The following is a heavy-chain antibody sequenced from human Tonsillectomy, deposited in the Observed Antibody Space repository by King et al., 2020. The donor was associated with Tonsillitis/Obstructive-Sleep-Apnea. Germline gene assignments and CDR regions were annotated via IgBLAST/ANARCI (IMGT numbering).Heavy chain of an antibody. J-gene: IGHJ5*02. D-gene: IGHD3-16*02. CDR2: ISSSSSYT. V-gene: IGHV3-11*05. CDR3: AREMDKGDYIWGSYRPREGDWFDP. Sequence: VQLVESGGGLVKPGGSLRLSCAASGFTFSDYYMSWIRQAPGKGLEWVSYISSSSSYTNYADSVKGRFTISRDNAKNSLYLQMNSLRAEDTAVYYCAREMDKGDYIWGSYRPREGDWFDPWGQGTLVTVSS. CDR1: GFTFSDYY.